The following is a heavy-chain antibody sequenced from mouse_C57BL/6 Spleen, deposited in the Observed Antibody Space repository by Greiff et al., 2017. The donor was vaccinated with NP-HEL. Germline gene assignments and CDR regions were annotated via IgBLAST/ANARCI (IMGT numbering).Heavy chain of an antibody. J-gene: IGHJ2*01. CDR1: GYTFTDYE. V-gene: IGHV1-15*01. CDR2: IDPETGGT. CDR3: TRRYYGNYIDY. D-gene: IGHD2-1*01. Sequence: VQLQQSGAELVRPGASVTLSCKASGYTFTDYEMHWVKQTPVHGLEWIGAIDPETGGTAYNQKFKGKAILTADKSSSTAYMELRSLTSEDSAVYYCTRRYYGNYIDYWGKGTTLTVSA.